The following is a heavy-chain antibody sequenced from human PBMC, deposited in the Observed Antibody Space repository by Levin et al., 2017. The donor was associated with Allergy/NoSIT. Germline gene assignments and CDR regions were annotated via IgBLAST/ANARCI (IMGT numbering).Heavy chain of an antibody. Sequence: RASVKVSCAASGFNFNSFWMTWVRQAPGKGLEWVANIKQDGSETYYVDSVKGRFTISRDNAKNSVYLQMNSLRVDDTAVYYCAREEGWGYHYGMDVWGQGTTVTVSS. CDR2: IKQDGSET. J-gene: IGHJ6*02. CDR1: GFNFNSFW. V-gene: IGHV3-7*01. D-gene: IGHD3-16*02. CDR3: AREEGWGYHYGMDV.